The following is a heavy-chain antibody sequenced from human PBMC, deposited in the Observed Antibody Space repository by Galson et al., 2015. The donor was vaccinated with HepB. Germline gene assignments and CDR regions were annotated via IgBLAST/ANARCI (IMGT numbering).Heavy chain of an antibody. D-gene: IGHD6-19*01. CDR1: TFIFSTYS. V-gene: IGHV3-9*01. CDR2: IRWNSGRI. CDR3: AKDIHSSGWYFDY. Sequence: SLRLSCAASTFIFSTYSMNWVRQAPGKGLEWVSGIRWNSGRIGYADSVKGRFTISRDNAKNSLYLQMNSLRAEDTALYYCAKDIHSSGWYFDYWGQGTLVTVSS. J-gene: IGHJ4*02.